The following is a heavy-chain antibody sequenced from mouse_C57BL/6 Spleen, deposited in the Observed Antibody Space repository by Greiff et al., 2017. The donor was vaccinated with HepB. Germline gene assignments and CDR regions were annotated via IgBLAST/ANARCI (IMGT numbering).Heavy chain of an antibody. CDR2: IDPSDSYT. J-gene: IGHJ4*01. Sequence: QVQLQQPGAELVKPGASVKLSCKASGYTFTSYWMQWVKQRPGQGLEWIGEIDPSDSYTNYNQKFKGKATLTVDTSSSTAYMQLSSLTSEDSAVYYCARGLPYAMDYWGQGTSVTVSS. D-gene: IGHD5-5*01. V-gene: IGHV1-50*01. CDR3: ARGLPYAMDY. CDR1: GYTFTSYW.